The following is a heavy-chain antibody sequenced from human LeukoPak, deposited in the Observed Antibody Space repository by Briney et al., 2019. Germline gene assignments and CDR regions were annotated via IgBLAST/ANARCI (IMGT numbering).Heavy chain of an antibody. CDR1: GGSIYNYY. CDR2: IYTSGST. D-gene: IGHD3-22*01. V-gene: IGHV4-4*07. J-gene: IGHJ4*02. CDR3: ARESKTYDGSGYYHDS. Sequence: PSETLSLTCTVSGGSIYNYYWSWIRQPAGKGLEWIGRIYTSGSTDYSPSLKSRVTLSLDTSKNQFSLNLYSVTAADTAVYSCARESKTYDGSGYYHDSWGQGTLVTVSS.